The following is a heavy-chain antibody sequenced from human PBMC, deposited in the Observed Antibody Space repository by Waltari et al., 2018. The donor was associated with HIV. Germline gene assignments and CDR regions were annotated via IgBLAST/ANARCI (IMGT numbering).Heavy chain of an antibody. CDR1: GYTFSGYY. D-gene: IGHD3-10*01. CDR2: ISPNRGDT. Sequence: QVHPVQSGAEVKKPGASVKVSCKASGYTFSGYYMYWVRPAPGQGLEWMGWISPNRGDTRDGQKCQGRCTMTRAASINAAYRAWNGLRSDDTAVYYWWRGYIIWVRGAGSDWFDPWDQGTLVTVSS. CDR3: WRGYIIWVRGAGSDWFDP. V-gene: IGHV1-2*02. J-gene: IGHJ5*02.